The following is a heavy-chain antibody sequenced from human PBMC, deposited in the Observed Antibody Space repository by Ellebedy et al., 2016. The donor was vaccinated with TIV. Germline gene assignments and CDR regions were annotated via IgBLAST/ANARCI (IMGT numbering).Heavy chain of an antibody. CDR1: GYTFTSYE. V-gene: IGHV1-8*01. D-gene: IGHD2/OR15-2a*01. J-gene: IGHJ4*02. CDR2: MNPNTGNT. CDR3: ARGGRNNIY. Sequence: ASVKVSCKASGYTFTSYEINWVRQATGQGLEWMGWMNPNTGNTGYAQKFQGRVTMTRNSSITTAYMELSSLKAEDTAVYYCARGGRNNIYWGQGTQVTVSS.